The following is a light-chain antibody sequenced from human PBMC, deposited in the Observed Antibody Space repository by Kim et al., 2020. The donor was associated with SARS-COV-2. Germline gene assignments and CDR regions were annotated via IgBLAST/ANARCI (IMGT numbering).Light chain of an antibody. J-gene: IGLJ2*01. Sequence: QSALTQPASVSGSPGQSMTISCTGTSRDVSWYQQHPGKVPKLLIYDGSQRPSGVSNRFSGSKSGDTASLTISGLQAEDEADYYCCSYAGSSIVVFGGGTQLTVL. CDR2: DGS. CDR3: CSYAGSSIVV. CDR1: SRDV. V-gene: IGLV2-23*01.